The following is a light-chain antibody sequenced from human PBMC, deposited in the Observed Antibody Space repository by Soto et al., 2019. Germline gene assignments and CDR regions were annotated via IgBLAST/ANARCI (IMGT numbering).Light chain of an antibody. V-gene: IGKV3-20*01. CDR3: QQYVSSPWA. CDR2: GAS. Sequence: EIVLAQSPGTLSLYPGERATLSXRASQRVTNSFLVWYQQKPGQAPRXXIYGASRRATGIPDRFTGSGSGTDFTLTISRLEPEDFAVYSCQQYVSSPWAFGQGTKVDIK. CDR1: QRVTNSF. J-gene: IGKJ1*01.